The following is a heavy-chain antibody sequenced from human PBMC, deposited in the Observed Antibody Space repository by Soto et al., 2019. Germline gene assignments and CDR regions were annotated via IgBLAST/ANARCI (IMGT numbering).Heavy chain of an antibody. CDR3: ARAPYASGDL. CDR2: INPDGGGT. CDR1: GFAFGSHW. V-gene: IGHV3-7*03. Sequence: EEQLVESGGGLVQPGGSLRLSCAASGFAFGSHWMSWVRQAPGQGLEWVAHINPDGGGTFYMDSVKGRFTISRDNAKYSVYLQMNSLRVEDTAVYFCARAPYASGDLWGRGTLLAVSS. J-gene: IGHJ2*01. D-gene: IGHD2-2*01.